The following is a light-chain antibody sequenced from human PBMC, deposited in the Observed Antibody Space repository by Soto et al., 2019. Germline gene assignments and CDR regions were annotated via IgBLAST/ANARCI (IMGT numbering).Light chain of an antibody. Sequence: QSALTQPPSVSGAPGQRVTISCTGSSSNIGAGYDAHWYQQLPGTAPKLLIYGNSNRPSGVPDRFSGSKSGTSASLAITGLQAEDEADYYCQSYDSSLSGSRVFGGGTKLTVL. J-gene: IGLJ3*02. V-gene: IGLV1-40*01. CDR2: GNS. CDR3: QSYDSSLSGSRV. CDR1: SSNIGAGYD.